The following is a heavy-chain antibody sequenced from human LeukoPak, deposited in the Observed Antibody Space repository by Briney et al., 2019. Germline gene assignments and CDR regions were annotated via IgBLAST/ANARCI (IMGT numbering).Heavy chain of an antibody. CDR2: IHSGGNT. D-gene: IGHD2/OR15-2a*01. V-gene: IGHV3-66*01. Sequence: GGSLRLSCAASGFTVSSNYMSWVRQAPGKGLEWVSVIHSGGNTYYADSVKGRFTISRDNSKNTLYLQMNSLRAEDTALYYCATSFALLGWYFQHWGQGTLVTVSS. CDR1: GFTVSSNY. J-gene: IGHJ1*01. CDR3: ATSFALLGWYFQH.